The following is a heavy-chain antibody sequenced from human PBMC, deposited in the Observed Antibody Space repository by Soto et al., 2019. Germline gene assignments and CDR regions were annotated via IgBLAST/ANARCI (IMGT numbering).Heavy chain of an antibody. CDR1: GGSFGNYD. CDR3: ATGLFVPDNDFYYGVDV. CDR2: IYYRGST. J-gene: IGHJ6*02. Sequence: QVQLQESGPGLVKPSDTLSLACTVSGGSFGNYDWSWIRHPPGKGREWIGYIYYRGSTNYNPSLKSRATRAIDTSKHQLALRLSSVTAADSAVDYWATGLFVPDNDFYYGVDVWGHGTAVTISS. V-gene: IGHV4-59*01. D-gene: IGHD1-1*01.